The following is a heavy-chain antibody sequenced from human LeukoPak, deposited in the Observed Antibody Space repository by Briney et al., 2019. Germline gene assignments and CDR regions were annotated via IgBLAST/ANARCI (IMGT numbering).Heavy chain of an antibody. CDR2: INHSGST. CDR1: GGSFSGYY. CDR3: ARDRRGRDGYNYYYDY. J-gene: IGHJ4*02. D-gene: IGHD5-24*01. Sequence: PSETLSLTCAVYGGSFSGYYWSWIRQPPGKELEWIGEINHSGSTNYNPSLKSRVTISVDTSKNQFSLKLSSVTAADTAVYYCARDRRGRDGYNYYYDYWGQGTLVTVSS. V-gene: IGHV4-34*01.